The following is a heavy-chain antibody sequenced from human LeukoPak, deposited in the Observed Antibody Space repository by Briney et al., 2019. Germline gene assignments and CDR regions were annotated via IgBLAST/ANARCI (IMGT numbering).Heavy chain of an antibody. CDR2: MNPNSGNT. J-gene: IGHJ5*02. D-gene: IGHD5-24*01. Sequence: ASVKVSCKASGYTFTSYDINWVRQATGQGLEWMGWMNPNSGNTGYAQKFQGRVTMTRNTSISTAYMELSSLRAEDTAVYYCAKVNYPNHWFDPWGQGTLVTVSS. CDR3: AKVNYPNHWFDP. V-gene: IGHV1-8*01. CDR1: GYTFTSYD.